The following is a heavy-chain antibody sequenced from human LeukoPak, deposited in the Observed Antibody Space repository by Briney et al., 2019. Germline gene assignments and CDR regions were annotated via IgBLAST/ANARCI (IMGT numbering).Heavy chain of an antibody. CDR1: GFTFSSYG. Sequence: PGGSLRLSCAASGFTFSSYGMHWVRQAPGKGLEWVAVTWYDGSNKYYADSVKGRFTISRDNSKNTLYLQMNSLRAEDTAVYYCARDAPTRLWFGTFDYWGQGTLVTVSS. V-gene: IGHV3-33*01. J-gene: IGHJ4*02. CDR2: TWYDGSNK. CDR3: ARDAPTRLWFGTFDY. D-gene: IGHD3-10*01.